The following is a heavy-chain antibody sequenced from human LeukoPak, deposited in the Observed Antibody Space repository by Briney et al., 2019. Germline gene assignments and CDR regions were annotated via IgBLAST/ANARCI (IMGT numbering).Heavy chain of an antibody. D-gene: IGHD3-22*01. Sequence: SETLSLTCTVSGGSISSGSYYWSWIRQPAGKGLEWIGRIYTSGSTNYNPSLKSRVTISVDTSKNQFSLKLSSVTAADTAVYYCARSLRVYDSSGYQNYFDYWGQGTLVTVSS. CDR3: ARSLRVYDSSGYQNYFDY. CDR1: GGSISSGSYY. CDR2: IYTSGST. J-gene: IGHJ4*02. V-gene: IGHV4-61*02.